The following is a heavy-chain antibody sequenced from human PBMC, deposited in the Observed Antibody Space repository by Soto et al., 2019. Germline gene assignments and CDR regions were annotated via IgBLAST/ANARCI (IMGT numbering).Heavy chain of an antibody. CDR3: ASTYYNASSGPFDY. V-gene: IGHV4-39*01. CDR2: IYYSGST. J-gene: IGHJ4*02. CDR1: GGSISSSSFH. Sequence: SETRSLTCTVSGGSISSSSFHWGWIRQPPGKGLEWIGSIYYSGSTYYSPSLKSRVTISVDTSKNQFSLKLSSVTAADTAVYYCASTYYNASSGPFDYWGQGTLVTVSS. D-gene: IGHD3-22*01.